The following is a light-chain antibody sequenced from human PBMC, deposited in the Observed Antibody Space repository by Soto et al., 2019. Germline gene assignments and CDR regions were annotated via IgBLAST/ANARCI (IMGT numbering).Light chain of an antibody. J-gene: IGKJ1*01. CDR3: QHYNSYSEA. CDR2: KAS. V-gene: IGKV1-5*03. Sequence: DIQMTQSPSTLSGSVGDRVTITCRDSQTISSWLAWYQQKPGKAPKLLIYKASTLKSGVPSRFSGSGSGAEVTLTISSLQPDDFATDYCQHYNSYSEACGQGTKVELK. CDR1: QTISSW.